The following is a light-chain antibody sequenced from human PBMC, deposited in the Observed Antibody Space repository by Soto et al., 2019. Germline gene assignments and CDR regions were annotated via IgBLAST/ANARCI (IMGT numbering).Light chain of an antibody. J-gene: IGKJ2*01. CDR1: QSVSSGS. CDR3: QHYGSSPYT. CDR2: GAS. V-gene: IGKV3-20*01. Sequence: EIVLTQSPGTLSLSPGERATLSCRASQSVSSGSLAWYQQKPGQAPRLLLYGASNRATGIPDRFSGSGSGTDFTLTISRLEPEDVAVYSCQHYGSSPYTFGQGTKLEI.